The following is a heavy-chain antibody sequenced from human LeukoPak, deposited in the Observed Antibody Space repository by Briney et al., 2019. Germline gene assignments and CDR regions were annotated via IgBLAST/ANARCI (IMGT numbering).Heavy chain of an antibody. CDR3: AKDVVVVAATPKGFDY. J-gene: IGHJ4*02. CDR1: GFTFSSYA. V-gene: IGHV3-23*01. D-gene: IGHD2-15*01. CDR2: ISGSGGST. Sequence: PGGSLRLSCAASGFTFSSYAMSWVRQAPGKGLEWVSAISGSGGSTYYADSVKGRFTISRDNSKNTLYLQMNSLRAEDTAVYYCAKDVVVVAATPKGFDYWGQGTLFTVSS.